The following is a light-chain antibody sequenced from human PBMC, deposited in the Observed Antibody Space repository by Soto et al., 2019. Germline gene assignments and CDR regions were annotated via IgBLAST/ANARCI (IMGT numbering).Light chain of an antibody. V-gene: IGKV1-33*01. CDR1: QNINNY. CDR2: DAS. CDR3: QQYENLPT. J-gene: IGKJ5*01. Sequence: IQMTQSPSSLSASLGDRVTITCQASQNINNYLTWYQQKPGRAPKLLIYDASNLEAGVPYRFRGSGSGTDFTFTISRLQPEDIAVYYCQQYENLPTFGQGTRLEIK.